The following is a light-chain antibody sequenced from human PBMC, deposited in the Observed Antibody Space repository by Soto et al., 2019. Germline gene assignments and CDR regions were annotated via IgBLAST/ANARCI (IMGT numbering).Light chain of an antibody. J-gene: IGKJ3*01. Sequence: EIVLTQSPGTLSLSPGERATLSCRASQSVSSSYLAWYQQEPGQAPWLLIYGASRRATGIPDRFSGSGSGTDFTLTISRLEPEDFAVYYCQQYGTSPFTFGPGTKVDIK. CDR1: QSVSSSY. CDR2: GAS. V-gene: IGKV3-20*01. CDR3: QQYGTSPFT.